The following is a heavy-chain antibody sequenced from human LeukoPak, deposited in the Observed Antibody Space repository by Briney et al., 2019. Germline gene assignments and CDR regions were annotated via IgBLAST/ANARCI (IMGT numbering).Heavy chain of an antibody. CDR1: GFTFSSYS. Sequence: GGSLRLSCAASGFTFSSYSMNWVRQAPGKGLEWVSSISSSSSYIYYADSVKGRFTISRDNAKNSLYLQMNSLRAEDTAVYYCARTAQYCGGDCSLDYWGQGTLVTVSS. V-gene: IGHV3-21*01. J-gene: IGHJ4*02. CDR2: ISSSSSYI. CDR3: ARTAQYCGGDCSLDY. D-gene: IGHD2-21*02.